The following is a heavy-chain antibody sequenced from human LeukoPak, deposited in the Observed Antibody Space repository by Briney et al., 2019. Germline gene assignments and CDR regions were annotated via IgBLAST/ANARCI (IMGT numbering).Heavy chain of an antibody. CDR1: GFTFSSNA. Sequence: GGSLRLSCAASGFTFSSNAMSWVRQAPGKGLEWVSAISGRDGSTYYADSVKGRFTISRDDSKNTLYLQMNSLRAEDTAVYYCAKKGVREFDYWGQRLLVTVSS. V-gene: IGHV3-23*01. J-gene: IGHJ4*02. CDR3: AKKGVREFDY. CDR2: ISGRDGST. D-gene: IGHD2-8*01.